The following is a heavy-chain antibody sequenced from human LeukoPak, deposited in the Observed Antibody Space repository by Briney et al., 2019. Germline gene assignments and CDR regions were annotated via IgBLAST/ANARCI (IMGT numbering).Heavy chain of an antibody. V-gene: IGHV4-39*07. CDR1: GGSISSYY. Sequence: SETLSLTCTVSGGSISSYYWGWIRQPPGKGLEWIGSIYYSGSTYYNPSLKSRVTISVDTSKNQFSLKLSSVTAADTAVYYCARDSRSSGLNDYFDYWGQGTLVTVSS. D-gene: IGHD6-19*01. CDR3: ARDSRSSGLNDYFDY. J-gene: IGHJ4*02. CDR2: IYYSGST.